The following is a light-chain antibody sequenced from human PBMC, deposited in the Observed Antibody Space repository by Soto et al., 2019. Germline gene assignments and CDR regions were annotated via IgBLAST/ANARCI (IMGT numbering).Light chain of an antibody. Sequence: QSVLTQPPSVSGAPGQRVTISCTGSNSNIGAGYAVHWYQHLPGTAPKLLIYTYANRPSGVPGRFSGSQSGTSAFLAITGLQAEDEAEYYCQSFDSGHVVFGGGTKLTVL. J-gene: IGLJ2*01. CDR3: QSFDSGHVV. CDR2: TYA. CDR1: NSNIGAGYA. V-gene: IGLV1-40*01.